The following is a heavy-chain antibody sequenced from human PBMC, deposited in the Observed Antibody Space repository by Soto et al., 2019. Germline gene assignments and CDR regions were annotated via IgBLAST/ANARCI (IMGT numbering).Heavy chain of an antibody. CDR2: ISDSGATT. D-gene: IGHD6-19*01. CDR3: AKEDTSSGSLDY. J-gene: IGHJ4*02. Sequence: GGSLRLSCAASGFPFGENAMSWVRQAPGKGLEWVSGISDSGATTYYADSVRGRFTISRDNSKNTLYLQMKSLGAEDSASYYCAKEDTSSGSLDYWGQGALVTVSS. V-gene: IGHV3-23*01. CDR1: GFPFGENA.